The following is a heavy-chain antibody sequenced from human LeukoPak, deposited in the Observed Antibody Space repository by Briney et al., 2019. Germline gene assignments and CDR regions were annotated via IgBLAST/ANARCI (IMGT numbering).Heavy chain of an antibody. V-gene: IGHV3-23*01. CDR3: AKAIARGADY. CDR2: ISADGDDT. Sequence: GGSLRLSCAVSGFTFSRYAMNWVRQAPGKGLEWVSIISADGDDTKIADSVKGRFTISRDNPKNTMYLQIDSLRVEDTAVYYCAKAIARGADYWGQGTLVTVSS. D-gene: IGHD3-10*01. J-gene: IGHJ4*02. CDR1: GFTFSRYA.